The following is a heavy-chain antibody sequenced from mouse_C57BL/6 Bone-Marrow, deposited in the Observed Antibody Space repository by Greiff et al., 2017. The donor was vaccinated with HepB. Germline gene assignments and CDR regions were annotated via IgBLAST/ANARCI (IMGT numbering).Heavy chain of an antibody. J-gene: IGHJ3*01. Sequence: QVQLQQSGAELVKPGASVKMSCKASGYTFTSYWITWVKQRPGQGLEWIGDIYPGSGSTNYNEKFKSKATLTVDTSSSTAYMQLSSLTSEDSAVYYCARWDGYYVGFAYWGQGTLVTVSA. CDR3: ARWDGYYVGFAY. V-gene: IGHV1-55*01. CDR2: IYPGSGST. CDR1: GYTFTSYW. D-gene: IGHD2-3*01.